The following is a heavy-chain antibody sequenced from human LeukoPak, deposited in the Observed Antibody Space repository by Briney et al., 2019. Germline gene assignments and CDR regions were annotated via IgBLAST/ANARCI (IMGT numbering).Heavy chain of an antibody. D-gene: IGHD2-15*01. J-gene: IGHJ5*02. Sequence: SETLSLTCTVSGGSISSSSYYWGWIRQPPGKGLEWIGSIYYSGSTYYSPSLKSRVTISVDTSKNQFSLKVSSVTAADTAVYYCARHGAYCTGGSCNRFDPWGQGTLVTVSS. CDR3: ARHGAYCTGGSCNRFDP. CDR2: IYYSGST. CDR1: GGSISSSSYY. V-gene: IGHV4-39*01.